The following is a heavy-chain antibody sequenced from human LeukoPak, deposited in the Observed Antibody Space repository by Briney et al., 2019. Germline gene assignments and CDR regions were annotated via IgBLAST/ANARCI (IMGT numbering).Heavy chain of an antibody. CDR2: ISSGASTM. Sequence: GGSLRLSCAASGFMFSSYEMYWVRQAPGKGLEWVSYISSGASTMYYADSVKGRFTISKDNAKNSLFLQMNSLRAEDTAVYYCALLAVASDFDYWGQGTLVTVSS. J-gene: IGHJ4*02. CDR3: ALLAVASDFDY. V-gene: IGHV3-48*03. D-gene: IGHD6-19*01. CDR1: GFMFSSYE.